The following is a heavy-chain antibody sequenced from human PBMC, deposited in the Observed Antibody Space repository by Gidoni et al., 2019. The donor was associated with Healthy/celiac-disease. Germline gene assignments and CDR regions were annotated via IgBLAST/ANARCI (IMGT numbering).Heavy chain of an antibody. CDR1: GGSISRSSYY. V-gene: IGHV4-39*01. Sequence: QLQLQESGPGLVKPSETLSLTCTVSGGSISRSSYYWGWIRQPPGKGLEWIGSIYYSGSTYYNPSLKSRVTISVDTSKNQFSLKLSSVTAADTAVYYCARTEGFVVVVAAYAFDIWGQGTMVTVSS. D-gene: IGHD2-15*01. CDR3: ARTEGFVVVVAAYAFDI. CDR2: IYYSGST. J-gene: IGHJ3*02.